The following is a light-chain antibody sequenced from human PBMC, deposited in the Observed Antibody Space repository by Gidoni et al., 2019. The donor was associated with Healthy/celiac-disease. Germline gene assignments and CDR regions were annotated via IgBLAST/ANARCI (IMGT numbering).Light chain of an antibody. J-gene: IGKJ4*01. V-gene: IGKV3-20*01. CDR3: QQYGSSPGLT. CDR1: QSVSSSY. CDR2: GAT. Sequence: EIVLTQSPGTLSLSPGERATLSCRASQSVSSSYLAWYQQKPGQAPRHLIYGATSRDTGIPDRFSGSGSGTDFTLTISRLEPEDFAVYYCQQYGSSPGLTFGGGTKVEIK.